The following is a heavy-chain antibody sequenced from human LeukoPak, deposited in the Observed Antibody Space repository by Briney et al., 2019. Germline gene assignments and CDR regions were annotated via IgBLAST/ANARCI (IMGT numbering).Heavy chain of an antibody. J-gene: IGHJ6*03. V-gene: IGHV4-34*01. Sequence: SETLSLTCAVYGGSFSGYYWSWIRQPPGKGLEWIGEINHSGSTNYNPSLKSRVTISVDTSKNQFSLKLSSVTAADTAVYYCARGRGHSPYYYHYYMDVWGKGTTVTVSS. CDR1: GGSFSGYY. D-gene: IGHD2-21*01. CDR3: ARGRGHSPYYYHYYMDV. CDR2: INHSGST.